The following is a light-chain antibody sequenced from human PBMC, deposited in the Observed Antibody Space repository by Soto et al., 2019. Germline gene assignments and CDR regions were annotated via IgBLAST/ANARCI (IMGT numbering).Light chain of an antibody. CDR2: EVV. CDR3: KSYAGSNTYV. Sequence: QSVLTQPASASGSPGQSVTISCTGTKNDIGVYDFVSWYQHHPVKAPRLIIYEVVQRPSGAPDRFSGSKSGNTASLTVSGLQAADEADSFCKSYAGSNTYVFGSGTKVTVL. CDR1: KNDIGVYDF. V-gene: IGLV2-8*01. J-gene: IGLJ1*01.